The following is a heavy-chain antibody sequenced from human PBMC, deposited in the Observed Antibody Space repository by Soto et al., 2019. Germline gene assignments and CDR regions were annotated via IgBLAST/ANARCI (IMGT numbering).Heavy chain of an antibody. CDR1: GYTFTSYG. CDR3: ARDNMVRGVYDY. D-gene: IGHD3-10*01. Sequence: ASVTVSCKASGYTFTSYGISWVRQAPGQGLEWMGWISAYNGNTNYAQKLQGRVTMTTDTSTSTAYMELRSLRSDDTAVYYCARDNMVRGVYDYWGQGTLVTVSS. V-gene: IGHV1-18*01. J-gene: IGHJ4*02. CDR2: ISAYNGNT.